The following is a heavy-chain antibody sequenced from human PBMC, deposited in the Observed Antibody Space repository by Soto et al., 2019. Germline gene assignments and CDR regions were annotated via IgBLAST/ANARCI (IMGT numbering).Heavy chain of an antibody. Sequence: SETLSLTCTVSGGSISTGSYYWGWIRQPPGKGLEWIGSIFYSGTTYYNPSLKSRVTISVDTSKNQFSLKLSSVTVADTAVYYCARHAILWVPAAIGPWGQGALVTVSS. CDR2: IFYSGTT. CDR1: GGSISTGSYY. D-gene: IGHD2-2*01. CDR3: ARHAILWVPAAIGP. V-gene: IGHV4-39*01. J-gene: IGHJ5*02.